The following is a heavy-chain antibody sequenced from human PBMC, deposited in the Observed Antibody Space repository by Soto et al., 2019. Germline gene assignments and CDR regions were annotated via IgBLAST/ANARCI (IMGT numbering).Heavy chain of an antibody. CDR2: INHSGST. D-gene: IGHD2-8*01. Sequence: PSETLSLTCAVYGGSFSGYYWSWIRQPPGKGLEWIGEINHSGSTNYNPSLKSRVAISVDTSKNQFSLKLSSVTAADTAVYYCARGEVVLMAYAGYYYYYGMDVWGQGTTVTVSS. CDR1: GGSFSGYY. CDR3: ARGEVVLMAYAGYYYYYGMDV. V-gene: IGHV4-34*01. J-gene: IGHJ6*02.